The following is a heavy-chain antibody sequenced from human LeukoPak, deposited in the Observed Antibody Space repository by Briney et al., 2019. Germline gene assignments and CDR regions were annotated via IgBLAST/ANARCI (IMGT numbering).Heavy chain of an antibody. CDR3: ARATRSYYDY. V-gene: IGHV4-30-2*01. Sequence: SETLSLTCAVSGGSISSGGYSWSWIRQPPGKGLEWIGYIYHSGSTYYNPSLKSRVTISVDRSKNQFSLKLSSVTAADTAVYYCARATRSYYDYWGQGTLVTVSS. CDR2: IYHSGST. J-gene: IGHJ4*02. D-gene: IGHD1-14*01. CDR1: GGSISSGGYS.